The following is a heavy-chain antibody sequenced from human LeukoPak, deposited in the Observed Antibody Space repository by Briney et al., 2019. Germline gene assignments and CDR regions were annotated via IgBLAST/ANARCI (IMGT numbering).Heavy chain of an antibody. CDR1: GFTFSSYG. CDR3: AKDQCTRTSCDGYPGY. J-gene: IGHJ4*02. CDR2: IHFDGSTK. V-gene: IGHV3-30*02. D-gene: IGHD2-2*01. Sequence: GGSLRLSCAASGFTFSSYGMHWVRQAPGKGLEWVAFIHFDGSTKYSGDSVQGRFTISRDNSRNILYLQMNNLRPEDTAFYYCAKDQCTRTSCDGYPGYWGQGTLVTLSS.